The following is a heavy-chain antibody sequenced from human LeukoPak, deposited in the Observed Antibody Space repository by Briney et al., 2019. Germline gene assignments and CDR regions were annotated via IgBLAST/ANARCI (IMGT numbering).Heavy chain of an antibody. CDR2: ISGSGGST. CDR3: AKMPRFWSGHYYFDY. CDR1: GFTFSSYA. J-gene: IGHJ4*02. D-gene: IGHD3-3*01. V-gene: IGHV3-23*01. Sequence: PGGSLRLSCAASGFTFSSYAMSWVRHAPGKGLEWVSAISGSGGSTYYADSVKGRFTISRDNSKNTLYLQMNSLRAEDTAVYYCAKMPRFWSGHYYFDYWGQGTLVTVSS.